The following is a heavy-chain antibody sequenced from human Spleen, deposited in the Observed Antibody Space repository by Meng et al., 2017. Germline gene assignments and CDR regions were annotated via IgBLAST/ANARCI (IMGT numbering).Heavy chain of an antibody. J-gene: IGHJ5*02. CDR3: ARLRISVAPLSKINWFDP. Sequence: GGSLRLSCKTSGYTFTSNWIGWVRQMSGKGLEWMGIIDPGDSDITYSPSFQGQVTISADKSVSTAYLQWSSLKASDTAMYYCARLRISVAPLSKINWFDPWGQGTLVTVSS. V-gene: IGHV5-51*01. D-gene: IGHD6-19*01. CDR2: IDPGDSDI. CDR1: GYTFTSNW.